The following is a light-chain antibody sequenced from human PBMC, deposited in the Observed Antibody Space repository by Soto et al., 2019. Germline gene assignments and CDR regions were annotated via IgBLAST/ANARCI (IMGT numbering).Light chain of an antibody. CDR3: QQYGSSPWT. Sequence: ETVMPQSPCTLSVSLGERSAVSCRASQSVSIHLAWYQQKPGLAPRLLIYGALSRATGIPDRFSGSGSGTDFTLTISRLEPEDFAMYYCQQYGSSPWTFGQGTKVDI. CDR1: QSVSIH. CDR2: GAL. J-gene: IGKJ1*01. V-gene: IGKV3-20*01.